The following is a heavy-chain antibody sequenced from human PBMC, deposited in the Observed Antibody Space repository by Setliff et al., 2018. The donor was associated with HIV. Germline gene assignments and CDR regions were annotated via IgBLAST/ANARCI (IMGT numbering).Heavy chain of an antibody. CDR2: ISTNGGT. CDR1: GGSISSGHYF. CDR3: ARNDDYGGKSHDC. V-gene: IGHV4-61*09. Sequence: NPSETLSLTCSVSGGSISSGHYFWSWIRQPAGKGLEWIGHISTNGGTNYNPSLKSRVTISVDTSKSQFSLKLTSVTAADTAVYYCARNDDYGGKSHDCWGQGTLVTVSS. J-gene: IGHJ4*02. D-gene: IGHD4-17*01.